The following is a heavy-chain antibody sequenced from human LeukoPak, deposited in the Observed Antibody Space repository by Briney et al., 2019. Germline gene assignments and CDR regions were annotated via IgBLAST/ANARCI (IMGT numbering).Heavy chain of an antibody. J-gene: IGHJ4*02. CDR2: ISGSGGST. CDR1: GFTFSSYA. D-gene: IGHD1-26*01. Sequence: GGSLRLSCAASGFTFSSYAMSWVRQAPGEGLEWVSAISGSGGSTYYADSVKGRFTISRDNSKNTLYLQMNSLRAEDTAVYYCARDLWELPLGYWGQGTLVTVSS. CDR3: ARDLWELPLGY. V-gene: IGHV3-23*01.